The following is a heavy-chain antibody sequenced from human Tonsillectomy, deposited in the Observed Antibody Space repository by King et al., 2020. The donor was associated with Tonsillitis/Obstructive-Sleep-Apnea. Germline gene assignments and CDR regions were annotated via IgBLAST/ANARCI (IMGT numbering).Heavy chain of an antibody. CDR1: GFNVSSNY. D-gene: IGHD6-13*01. J-gene: IGHJ3*02. Sequence: VQLVQSGGGLIQPGGSLRLSCAASGFNVSSNYISWVRQAPGEGLEGGSIIYSGGTTFYGDSVQGRFTISRDNSKNTVYLQMNSLRGEDTAVYYCARDARYSNNWYATFDIWGQGTMVTVSS. CDR2: IYSGGTT. CDR3: ARDARYSNNWYATFDI. V-gene: IGHV3-53*01.